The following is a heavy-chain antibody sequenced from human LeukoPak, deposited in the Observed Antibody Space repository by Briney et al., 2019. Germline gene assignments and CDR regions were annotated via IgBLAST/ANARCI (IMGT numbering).Heavy chain of an antibody. CDR2: INWNSDTK. Sequence: GRSLRLSCVGSGFAFHNYAMHWVRRPPGKGLEWVSAINWNSDTKAYADSVKGRFTISRDRAGNSLYLQMDSLRPEDTALYYCAKDTGGNGAYFYAMDVWGQGTSVTVSS. J-gene: IGHJ6*02. V-gene: IGHV3-9*01. CDR3: AKDTGGNGAYFYAMDV. D-gene: IGHD4-23*01. CDR1: GFAFHNYA.